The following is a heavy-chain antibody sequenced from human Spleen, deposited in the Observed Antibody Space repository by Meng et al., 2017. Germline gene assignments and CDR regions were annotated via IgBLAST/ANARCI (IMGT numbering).Heavy chain of an antibody. J-gene: IGHJ4*02. CDR1: GGSISSGGNY. V-gene: IGHV4-31*03. D-gene: IGHD4-11*01. CDR2: IYYSGST. CDR3: ARGPTTMAHDFDY. Sequence: QGQLQEPGPGLVEPSPTLVLTCTVSGGSISSGGNYWSWIRQHSGKVLEWIGYIYYSGSTNYNPSLKSRVTISVDTSKNQFSLKLSSVTAADTAVYYCARGPTTMAHDFDYWGQGTLVTVSS.